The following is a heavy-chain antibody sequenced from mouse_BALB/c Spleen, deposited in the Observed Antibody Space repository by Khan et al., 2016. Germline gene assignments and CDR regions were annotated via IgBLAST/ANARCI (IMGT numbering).Heavy chain of an antibody. V-gene: IGHV3-8*02. CDR1: VVSITNGY. Sequence: EVQLQESGPSLVKPSQTLSLTCSVTVVSITNGYCNWIRQFPGIKLDYMGYISYSDSTYYNPSHNSRISITRDTSNNQYYLQLNSVTAEDTATYYCSGSAGSSVAYGGQGALVNVSA. CDR3: SGSAGSSVAY. CDR2: ISYSDST. J-gene: IGHJ3*01. D-gene: IGHD1-1*01.